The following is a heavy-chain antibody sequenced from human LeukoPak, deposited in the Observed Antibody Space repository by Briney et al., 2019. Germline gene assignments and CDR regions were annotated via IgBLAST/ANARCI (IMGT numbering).Heavy chain of an antibody. CDR3: ARGGYSGYDWSWFDP. J-gene: IGHJ5*02. CDR2: IIPILGIA. CDR1: GGTFSSYA. Sequence: GASVKVSCKASGGTFSSYAISWVRQAPGQGLEWMGRIIPILGIANYAQKFQGRVTITADKSTSTAYMELSSLRSEDTAVYYCARGGYSGYDWSWFDPWGQGTLVTVSS. V-gene: IGHV1-69*04. D-gene: IGHD5-12*01.